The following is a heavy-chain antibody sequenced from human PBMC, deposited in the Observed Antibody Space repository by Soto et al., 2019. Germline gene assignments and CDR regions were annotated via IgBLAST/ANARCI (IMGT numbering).Heavy chain of an antibody. Sequence: SETLSLTCAVYGGSFSGYYWSWIRQPPGKWLEWIGEINHSGSTNYNPSLKSRVTISVDTSKNQFSLKLSSVTAADTAVYYCARSQYQLLYIPVGYYFDYWGQGXLVTVYS. V-gene: IGHV4-34*01. CDR1: GGSFSGYY. CDR2: INHSGST. CDR3: ARSQYQLLYIPVGYYFDY. J-gene: IGHJ4*02. D-gene: IGHD2-2*02.